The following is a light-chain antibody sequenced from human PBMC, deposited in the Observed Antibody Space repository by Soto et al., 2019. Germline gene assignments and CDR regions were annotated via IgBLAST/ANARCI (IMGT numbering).Light chain of an antibody. J-gene: IGKJ5*01. V-gene: IGKV1-8*01. CDR2: AAS. CDR1: QGISSY. CDR3: QQYYSYLIT. Sequence: AIRMTQSPSPLSASPGDRVTITCRASQGISSYLAWYQQKPGKAPKLLIYAASTLQSGVPSRFSGSGSGTDFTLTISCLQSEDFATYYCQQYYSYLITFGQGTRLEI.